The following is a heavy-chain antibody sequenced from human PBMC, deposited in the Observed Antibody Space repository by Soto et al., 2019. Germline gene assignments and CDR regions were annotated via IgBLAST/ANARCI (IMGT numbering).Heavy chain of an antibody. V-gene: IGHV3-7*01. Sequence: GGSVRLSCAASGFTFSSYCMSWVLQGPWKGLEWVANIKQDGSEKYYVDSVKGRFTISRDNAKNSLYLQMNSLRAEDTAVYYCARAPDYGDYFYYYYYGMDVWGQGTTVTVSS. D-gene: IGHD4-17*01. J-gene: IGHJ6*02. CDR1: GFTFSSYC. CDR2: IKQDGSEK. CDR3: ARAPDYGDYFYYYYYGMDV.